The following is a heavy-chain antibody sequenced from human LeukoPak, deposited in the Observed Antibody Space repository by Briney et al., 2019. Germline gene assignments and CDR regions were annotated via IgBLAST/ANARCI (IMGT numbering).Heavy chain of an antibody. CDR3: ARKVYYFDY. V-gene: IGHV4-34*01. J-gene: IGHJ4*02. Sequence: SETLSLTCAVYGGSFSGYYWSWIRQPPGKGLEWNGEINHSGSTNYNPSLKSRVTISVDTSKNQFSLKLSSVTAADTAVYYCARKVYYFDYWGQGTLVTVSS. CDR2: INHSGST. CDR1: GGSFSGYY.